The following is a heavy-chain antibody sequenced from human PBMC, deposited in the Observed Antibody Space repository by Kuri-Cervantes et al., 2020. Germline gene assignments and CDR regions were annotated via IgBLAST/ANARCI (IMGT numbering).Heavy chain of an antibody. V-gene: IGHV3-49*03. CDR2: IRSKAYGGTT. CDR1: GLTFGDYA. CDR3: TRDRIDYGHYYPWFDH. D-gene: IGHD4-17*01. J-gene: IGHJ5*02. Sequence: GGSLRPSCTPAGLTFGDYAMSWFRQAPGKGLEWVGFIRSKAYGGTTEYAASVKGRFTISRDDYKSIAYLQMNNLKTEDTAVYYCTRDRIDYGHYYPWFDHWGQGTLVTVSS.